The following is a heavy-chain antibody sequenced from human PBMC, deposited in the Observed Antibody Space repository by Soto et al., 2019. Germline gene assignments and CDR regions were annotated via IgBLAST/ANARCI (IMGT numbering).Heavy chain of an antibody. Sequence: PGGSLRLSCVASGFTFSSYGMHWVRQAPGKGLEWVTVISYEGSNKYYADSVKGRFTISRDNSKNTLYLQMNSLRAEDTAVYYCAKENGYSSSWFEFDYWGQGTLVTVSS. CDR3: AKENGYSSSWFEFDY. CDR2: ISYEGSNK. J-gene: IGHJ4*02. CDR1: GFTFSSYG. V-gene: IGHV3-30*18. D-gene: IGHD6-13*01.